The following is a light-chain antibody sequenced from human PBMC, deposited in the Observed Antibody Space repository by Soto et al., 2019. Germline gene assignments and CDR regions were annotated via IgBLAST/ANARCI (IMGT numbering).Light chain of an antibody. CDR2: GAS. CDR3: QQYNNWLGT. CDR1: QSVSSN. V-gene: IGKV3-15*01. J-gene: IGKJ1*01. Sequence: EIVMTQSPATLSVSPGERATLSCRASQSVSSNLAWYQQKPGQAPRLRIYGASPRATGIPARFSGSGSGTEFTLTISSLQSEDFAVYYCQQYNNWLGTFGKGTKVEIK.